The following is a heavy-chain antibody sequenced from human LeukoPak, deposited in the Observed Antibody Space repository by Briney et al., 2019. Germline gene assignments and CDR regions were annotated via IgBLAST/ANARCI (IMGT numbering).Heavy chain of an antibody. CDR3: ARALTMIDDAFDI. CDR2: IIPIFGTA. D-gene: IGHD3-22*01. J-gene: IGHJ3*02. CDR1: GGTFSSYA. V-gene: IGHV1-69*05. Sequence: SVKVSCKASGGTFSSYAISWVRQAPGQGLEWTGGIIPIFGTANYAQKFQGRVTITTDESTSTAYMELSSLRSEDSAVYYCARALTMIDDAFDIWGQGTMVTVSS.